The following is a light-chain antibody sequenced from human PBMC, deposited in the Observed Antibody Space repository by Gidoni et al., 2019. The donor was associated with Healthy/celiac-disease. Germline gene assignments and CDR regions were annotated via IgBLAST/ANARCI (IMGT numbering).Light chain of an antibody. CDR1: QSISSY. Sequence: DIQMTQSPSSLSASVGDRVTITCRAGQSISSYLNWYQQKPGKAPKLLIYAASSLQSGVPSKFSWNGSGTDFTLTISSLQPEDFATYYCQQSYSTPRTFGQGTKVEIK. J-gene: IGKJ1*01. V-gene: IGKV1-39*01. CDR2: AAS. CDR3: QQSYSTPRT.